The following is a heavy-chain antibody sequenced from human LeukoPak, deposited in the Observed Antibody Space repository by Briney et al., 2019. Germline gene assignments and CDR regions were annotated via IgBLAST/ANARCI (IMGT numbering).Heavy chain of an antibody. J-gene: IGHJ4*02. CDR2: FDPEDGET. Sequence: VASVTVSCTAPGYTLSKLSIHWVRQPSGKGLEWMGAFDPEDGETIYAQEFQGRATMTADTSTDTAYMELSSLTSDDTAVYYCVTDPYTTTDDNNFEPQGAYWGQGTLVTVSS. CDR1: GYTLSKLS. V-gene: IGHV1-24*01. D-gene: IGHD5-24*01. CDR3: VTDPYTTTDDNNFEPQGAY.